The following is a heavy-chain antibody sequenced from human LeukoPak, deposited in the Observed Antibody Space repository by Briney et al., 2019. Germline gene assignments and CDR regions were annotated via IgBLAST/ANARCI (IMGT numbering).Heavy chain of an antibody. J-gene: IGHJ4*02. D-gene: IGHD3-9*01. CDR2: IRSKAYGGTT. Sequence: PGGSLRLSCTASGFTFGDYAMSWVRQAPGKGLEWVGFIRSKAYGGTTEYAASVKGRFTISRDDSKSIAYLQMNSPKTEDTAVYYCTRVAGRYYDILTGYDPFDYWGQGTLVTVSS. CDR3: TRVAGRYYDILTGYDPFDY. CDR1: GFTFGDYA. V-gene: IGHV3-49*04.